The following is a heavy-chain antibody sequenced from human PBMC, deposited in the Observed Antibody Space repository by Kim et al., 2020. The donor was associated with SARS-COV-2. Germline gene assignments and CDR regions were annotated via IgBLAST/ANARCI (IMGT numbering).Heavy chain of an antibody. D-gene: IGHD2-2*02. J-gene: IGHJ5*02. CDR1: GYSISSGYY. CDR2: IYHSGST. Sequence: SETLSLTCTVSGYSISSGYYWGWIRQPPGKGLEWIGSIYHSGSTYYNPSLKSRVTISVDTSKNQFSLKLSSVTAADTAVYYCARESGDCSSTSCYSPDCFDPWGQGTLVTVSS. V-gene: IGHV4-38-2*02. CDR3: ARESGDCSSTSCYSPDCFDP.